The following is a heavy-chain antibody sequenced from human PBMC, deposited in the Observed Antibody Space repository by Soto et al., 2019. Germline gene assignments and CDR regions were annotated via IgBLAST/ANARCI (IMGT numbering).Heavy chain of an antibody. D-gene: IGHD3-10*01. Sequence: QVQLQESGPGLVKPSQTLSLTCTVSGGSISSGDYYWSWIRQPPGKGLEWIGYIYYSGSTYYNPSLKSRVTISVDTSKNQFSLKLSSVTAADTAVYYCARDSGSGSYYTRWFDPWGQGTLVTVSS. CDR3: ARDSGSGSYYTRWFDP. J-gene: IGHJ5*02. CDR2: IYYSGST. CDR1: GGSISSGDYY. V-gene: IGHV4-30-4*01.